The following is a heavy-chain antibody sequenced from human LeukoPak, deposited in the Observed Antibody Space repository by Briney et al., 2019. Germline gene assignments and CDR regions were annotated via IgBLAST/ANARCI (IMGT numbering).Heavy chain of an antibody. CDR3: ANEYSSGSMDY. Sequence: PGGSLRLSCAASGFAFSSYGMHWVRQAPGKGLEWVAVISYDGSNKYYADSVKGRFTISRDNSKNTLYLQMNSLRAEDTAVYYCANEYSSGSMDYWGQGTLVTVSS. CDR1: GFAFSSYG. CDR2: ISYDGSNK. V-gene: IGHV3-30*18. J-gene: IGHJ4*02. D-gene: IGHD6-19*01.